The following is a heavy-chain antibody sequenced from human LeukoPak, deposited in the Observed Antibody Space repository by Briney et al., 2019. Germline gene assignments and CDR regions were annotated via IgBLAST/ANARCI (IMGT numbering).Heavy chain of an antibody. J-gene: IGHJ4*02. V-gene: IGHV4-61*02. CDR2: MYTSGST. CDR3: ARNTPVAGTGSYYFDH. D-gene: IGHD6-19*01. Sequence: SETLSLTCTVSGGSISSGGYYWSWIRQPAGKGLEWIGRMYTSGSTNYNPSLKSRVTISLDTSKNQFSLKLSSVTAADTAVYYCARNTPVAGTGSYYFDHWGQGTLVTVSS. CDR1: GGSISSGGYY.